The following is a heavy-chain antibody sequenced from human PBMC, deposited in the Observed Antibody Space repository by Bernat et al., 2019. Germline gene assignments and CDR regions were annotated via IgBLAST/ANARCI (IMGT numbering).Heavy chain of an antibody. CDR2: ISSSSSYI. D-gene: IGHD3-10*01. V-gene: IGHV3-21*01. CDR1: GFTFSSYS. J-gene: IGHJ5*02. CDR3: ARDTFPYYYGSGSFEKNWFDP. Sequence: EVQLVESGGGLVKPGGSLRLSCAASGFTFSSYSMNWVRQAPGKGLEWVSSISSSSSYIYYADSVKGRFTISRDNAKNSLYLQMNSLRAEDTAVYYCARDTFPYYYGSGSFEKNWFDPWGQGTLVTVSS.